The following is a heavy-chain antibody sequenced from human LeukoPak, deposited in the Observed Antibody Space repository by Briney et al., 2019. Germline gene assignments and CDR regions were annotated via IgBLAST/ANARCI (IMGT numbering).Heavy chain of an antibody. CDR2: INPNSGGT. V-gene: IGHV1-2*02. Sequence: ASVKVSCKTSGYTFTDYYIHWVRQAPGEGLERLGWINPNSGGTNYAQKFQERVTMTRDTSNTTAYMELRRLTSDDTAVYYCARDLGYCSRGNCYEGGDYWGQGTLVTVSS. D-gene: IGHD2-15*01. J-gene: IGHJ4*02. CDR1: GYTFTDYY. CDR3: ARDLGYCSRGNCYEGGDY.